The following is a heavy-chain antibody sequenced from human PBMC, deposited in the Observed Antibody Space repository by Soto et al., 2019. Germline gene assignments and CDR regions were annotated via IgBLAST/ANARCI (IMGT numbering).Heavy chain of an antibody. V-gene: IGHV4-59*08. CDR2: IYYSGST. CDR3: ARQSPSLHY. J-gene: IGHJ4*02. CDR1: GGSISSYY. Sequence: SETLSLTCTVSGGSISSYYWSWIRQPPGKGLKWIGYIYYSGSTNYNPSLKSRITIKVDTSKNQFSLKLSSVTAADTTVYYYARQSPSLHYWCQGTLVTVSS.